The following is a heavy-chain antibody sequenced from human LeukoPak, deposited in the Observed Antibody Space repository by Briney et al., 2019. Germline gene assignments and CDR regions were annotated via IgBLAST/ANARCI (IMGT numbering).Heavy chain of an antibody. CDR2: INPNSGDT. CDR3: AKDRAAGDPYYFDY. Sequence: GASVKVSCKASGYTFTGYYMHWVRQAPGQGLEWMGWINPNSGDTNFAQKFQGRVTMTRDTSISAAYMQLSGLTSDDSAVYYCAKDRAAGDPYYFDYWGQGTLVSVSS. V-gene: IGHV1-2*02. CDR1: GYTFTGYY. D-gene: IGHD6-25*01. J-gene: IGHJ4*02.